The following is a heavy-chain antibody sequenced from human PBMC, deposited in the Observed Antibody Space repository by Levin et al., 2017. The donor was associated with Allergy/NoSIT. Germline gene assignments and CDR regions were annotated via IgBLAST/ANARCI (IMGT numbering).Heavy chain of an antibody. J-gene: IGHJ4*02. D-gene: IGHD4/OR15-4a*01. CDR2: IYYSGKT. CDR3: ARLLLYGAQRGFDY. V-gene: IGHV4-39*01. Sequence: SETLSLTCTVSGGSISSSSFYWGWIRQPPGKGLEWIGSIYYSGKTYYSPSLQSRVTVSADTSRNQISLKLSSVTDADKAVYYCARLLLYGAQRGFDYWGPGTLVTVSS. CDR1: GGSISSSSFY.